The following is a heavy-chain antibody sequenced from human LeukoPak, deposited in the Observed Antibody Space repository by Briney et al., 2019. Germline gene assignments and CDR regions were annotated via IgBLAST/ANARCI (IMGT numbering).Heavy chain of an antibody. CDR1: GYTLTELS. J-gene: IGHJ6*03. V-gene: IGHV1-24*01. CDR2: FDSEDGET. CDR3: ARVNGPADYYYYYYMDV. D-gene: IGHD2-21*01. Sequence: ASVKVSCKVSGYTLTELSMHWVRQAPGKGLEWMGGFDSEDGETIYAQKFQGRVTMTEDTSTDTAYMELSSLRSEDTAVYYCARVNGPADYYYYYYMDVWGKGTTVTVSS.